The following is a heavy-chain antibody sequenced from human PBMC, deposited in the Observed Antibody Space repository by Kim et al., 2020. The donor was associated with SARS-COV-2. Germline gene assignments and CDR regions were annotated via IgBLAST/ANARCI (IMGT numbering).Heavy chain of an antibody. Sequence: GGSLRLSCTVSGFTFSTFSMNWVRQAPGKGLEWVSYISSSSNTIYYADSVRGRFTISRDNAKNSLYVQMNSLRDEDTAVYYCVRGLLYSSSASWGQGTLVIVSS. CDR1: GFTFSTFS. CDR2: ISSSSNTI. D-gene: IGHD6-6*01. V-gene: IGHV3-48*02. J-gene: IGHJ4*02. CDR3: VRGLLYSSSAS.